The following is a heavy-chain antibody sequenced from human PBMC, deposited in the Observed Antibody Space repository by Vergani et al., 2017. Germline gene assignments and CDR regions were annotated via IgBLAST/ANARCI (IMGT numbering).Heavy chain of an antibody. CDR1: GGSISSGGYY. Sequence: QVQLQESGPGLVKPSQTLSLTCTVSGGSISSGGYYWSWIRQHPGKGLEWIGYIYYSGSTYYNPSLKSRVTISVDTSKNQFSLKLSSVTAADTAVYYCARDGTRTCSGGSCYVDNRGQGTLVTVSS. CDR2: IYYSGST. V-gene: IGHV4-31*03. J-gene: IGHJ4*02. CDR3: ARDGTRTCSGGSCYVDN. D-gene: IGHD2-15*01.